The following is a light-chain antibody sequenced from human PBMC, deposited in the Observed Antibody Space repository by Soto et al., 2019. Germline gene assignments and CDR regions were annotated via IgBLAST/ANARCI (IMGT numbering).Light chain of an antibody. J-gene: IGKJ3*01. CDR2: AAS. V-gene: IGKV1-9*01. CDR3: QQLLTSPFN. Sequence: DLQLTQSPSFLSASVGDRVTITCRASQGISSHLAWYQKKPGTAPKVLIYAASTLQGGVPPRFSGSGSGTEFTLTISSLHPEDSASYYCQQLLTSPFNFGPGTKVDI. CDR1: QGISSH.